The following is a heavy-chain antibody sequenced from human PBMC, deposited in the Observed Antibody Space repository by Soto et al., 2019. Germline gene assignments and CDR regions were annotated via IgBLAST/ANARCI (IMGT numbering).Heavy chain of an antibody. CDR2: IYPSGTT. CDR3: ANNARFGGDWGVYYYYDIDV. CDR1: GGSISSGAYY. Sequence: QVQLQETGPGLVKPSQPLSLTCTVSGGSISSGAYYWTWIRQHPGKGLEGIGYIYPSGTTYYNPYLKSRVTISVDTSNNQLSLAMSSVTAADTAVYYCANNARFGGDWGVYYYYDIDVWGQGTAVTVAS. V-gene: IGHV4-31*03. D-gene: IGHD2-21*02. J-gene: IGHJ6*02.